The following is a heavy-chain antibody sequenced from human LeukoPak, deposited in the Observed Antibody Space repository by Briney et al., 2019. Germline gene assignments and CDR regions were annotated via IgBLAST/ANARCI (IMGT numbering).Heavy chain of an antibody. Sequence: GRSLRLSCAASGFTFSSYAMHWVRQAPGKGLEWVAVISYDGSNKYYADSVKGRFTISRDNSKNTPYLQMNSLRAEDTAVYYCARDRMVRGVIMGYYFDYWGQGTLVTVSS. J-gene: IGHJ4*02. CDR1: GFTFSSYA. CDR3: ARDRMVRGVIMGYYFDY. D-gene: IGHD3-10*01. V-gene: IGHV3-30-3*01. CDR2: ISYDGSNK.